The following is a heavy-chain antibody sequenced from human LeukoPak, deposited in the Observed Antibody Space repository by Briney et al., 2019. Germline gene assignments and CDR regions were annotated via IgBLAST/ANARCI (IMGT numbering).Heavy chain of an antibody. J-gene: IGHJ3*02. Sequence: GGSLRLSCAASGFTLISYGMHWVRQAPGKGLEWVAVIRYDGSKTYYADSVKGRFTISRDNSKNTVYLQMNSLRAEDTAVFYCARSQWFGEYGDAFDIWGQGTMVTVSS. D-gene: IGHD3-10*01. CDR1: GFTLISYG. CDR3: ARSQWFGEYGDAFDI. CDR2: IRYDGSKT. V-gene: IGHV3-33*01.